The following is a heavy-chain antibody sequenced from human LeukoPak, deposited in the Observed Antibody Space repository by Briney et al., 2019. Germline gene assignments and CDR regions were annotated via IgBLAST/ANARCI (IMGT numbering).Heavy chain of an antibody. Sequence: GGSLRLSCAASGFTVSSNYMSWVRQAPGKGLEWVSVIYSGGSTYYADSLKGRFTISRDNSKNTLYLQMNSLRAEDTAVYYCARDETNYDILTGHTARFDYWGQGTLVTVSS. CDR2: IYSGGST. V-gene: IGHV3-66*01. D-gene: IGHD3-9*01. CDR3: ARDETNYDILTGHTARFDY. J-gene: IGHJ4*02. CDR1: GFTVSSNY.